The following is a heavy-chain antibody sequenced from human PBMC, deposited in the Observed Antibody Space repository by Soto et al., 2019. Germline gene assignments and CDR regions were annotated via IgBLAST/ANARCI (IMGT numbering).Heavy chain of an antibody. V-gene: IGHV3-23*01. J-gene: IGHJ4*02. Sequence: EVQVLESGGGLVQPGGSLRLSCAASGFTFRSHPMTWVRQAPGKGLEYVSSITESGGYTYYADSVKGRFTISRDNFKNTLYLQMDGLRAEDTAVYYCAKDVVDRGVESWGQGTLVTVSS. CDR2: ITESGGYT. D-gene: IGHD3-16*02. CDR1: GFTFRSHP. CDR3: AKDVVDRGVES.